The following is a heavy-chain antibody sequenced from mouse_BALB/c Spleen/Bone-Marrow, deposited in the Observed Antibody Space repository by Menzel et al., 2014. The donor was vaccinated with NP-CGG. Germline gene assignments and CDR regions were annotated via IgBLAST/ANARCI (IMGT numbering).Heavy chain of an antibody. J-gene: IGHJ4*01. Sequence: VQLQQSGAELVQPGASVKLSCKASGYTFTGYYMYWVKQRPGQGLEWFGEINPSNGGTNFNEKFKNKATLTVDKSSSTAYMQLSSLTSEDSAVYYCSRGRRDALDYWGQGTSVTVSA. CDR2: INPSNGGT. V-gene: IGHV1S81*02. CDR1: GYTFTGYY. CDR3: SRGRRDALDY.